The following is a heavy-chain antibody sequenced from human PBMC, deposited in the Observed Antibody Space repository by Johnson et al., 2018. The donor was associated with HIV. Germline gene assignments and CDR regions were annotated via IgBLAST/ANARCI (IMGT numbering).Heavy chain of an antibody. CDR2: ISGSGGST. D-gene: IGHD1-26*01. V-gene: IGHV3-23*04. CDR1: GFTFSSYA. CDR3: AKATMSGNLHPAGAFDI. J-gene: IGHJ3*02. Sequence: VQLVESGGGVVQPGRSLRLSCAASGFTFSSYAMHWVRQAPGKGLEWVSAISGSGGSTYYADSVKGRFTIPRDNPKNTLYLQMNSLRAEDTAVYYCAKATMSGNLHPAGAFDIWGQGTMVTVSS.